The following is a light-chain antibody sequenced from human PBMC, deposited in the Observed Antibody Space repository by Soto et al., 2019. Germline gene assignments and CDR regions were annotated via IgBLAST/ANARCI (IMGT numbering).Light chain of an antibody. Sequence: DSQMTQSPSTLSASVGDRVTSTCRASQSITTWLAWYQQKPGKAPKLLIYDASTLQSGVPSTFSGSGSGTEFTLTISSLQPDDFATYYCQQYNTYSPPLTFGGGTKVDIK. CDR3: QQYNTYSPPLT. CDR2: DAS. V-gene: IGKV1-5*01. CDR1: QSITTW. J-gene: IGKJ4*01.